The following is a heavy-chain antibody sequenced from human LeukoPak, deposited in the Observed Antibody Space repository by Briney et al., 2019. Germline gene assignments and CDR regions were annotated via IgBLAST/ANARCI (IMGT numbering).Heavy chain of an antibody. CDR3: ARDQGAWGYGYNFDY. CDR1: GFTFSSYA. V-gene: IGHV3-23*01. Sequence: GGSLRLSCAASGFTFSSYAMSWVRQAPGKGLEWVSAISGSGGSTYYADSVKGRFTISRDNSKNTLYLQMISLRAEDTAVYYCARDQGAWGYGYNFDYWGQGTLVTVSS. D-gene: IGHD3-16*01. J-gene: IGHJ4*02. CDR2: ISGSGGST.